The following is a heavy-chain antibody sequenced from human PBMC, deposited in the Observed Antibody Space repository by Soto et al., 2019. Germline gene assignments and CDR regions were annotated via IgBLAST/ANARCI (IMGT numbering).Heavy chain of an antibody. CDR3: ARARGARYFDY. J-gene: IGHJ4*02. Sequence: QVQLQESGPGLVKPSQTLSLTCTVSGGSISSGDYYWSWIRQPPGKRLEWIGYIYYSGSTYYNPSLKSRVTISVATSKNQFSLKLSSVTAAHTAVYYCARARGARYFDYWGQGTLVTVSS. V-gene: IGHV4-30-4*01. D-gene: IGHD2-15*01. CDR2: IYYSGST. CDR1: GGSISSGDYY.